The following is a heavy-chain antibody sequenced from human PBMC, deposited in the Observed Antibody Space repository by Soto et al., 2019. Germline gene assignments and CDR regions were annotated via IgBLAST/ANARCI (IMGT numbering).Heavy chain of an antibody. CDR2: ISGSGGST. CDR1: GLTFSSYA. Sequence: GGSLRLSCAASGLTFSSYAMSWVRQAPGKGLEWVSAISGSGGSTYYADSVKGRFTISRDNSKNTLYLQMNSLRAEDTAVYYCAKDRLRAGTSYYYYGMDVWGQGTTVTVSS. J-gene: IGHJ6*02. D-gene: IGHD6-13*01. CDR3: AKDRLRAGTSYYYYGMDV. V-gene: IGHV3-23*01.